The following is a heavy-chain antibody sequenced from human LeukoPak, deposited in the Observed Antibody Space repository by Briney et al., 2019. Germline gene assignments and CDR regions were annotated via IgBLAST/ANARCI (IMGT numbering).Heavy chain of an antibody. J-gene: IGHJ6*02. V-gene: IGHV3-74*01. CDR3: ARDVSAAVMPYYYHGMDV. D-gene: IGHD2-21*01. CDR1: KFSFSNYW. Sequence: GGSLRLSCAASKFSFSNYWMFWVRQAPGKGLVWVSRINSDGSTTDYADSVQGRFTISRDNAKNTLYLEMNSLRAEDTAVYYCARDVSAAVMPYYYHGMDVWGQGTTVTVSS. CDR2: INSDGSTT.